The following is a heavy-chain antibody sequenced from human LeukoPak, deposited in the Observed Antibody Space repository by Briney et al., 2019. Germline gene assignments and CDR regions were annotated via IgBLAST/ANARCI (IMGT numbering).Heavy chain of an antibody. J-gene: IGHJ4*02. D-gene: IGHD6-6*01. CDR2: IGTTGDT. Sequence: GGSLRLSCEVSGFTFSSYDMHWVRQTTGKGLEWVSGIGTTGDTHYPDSVKGRFTISRDNSKNTLYLQMNSLRAEDTAVYYCAKEVWGQLVGAYFDYWGQGTLVTVSS. CDR1: GFTFSSYD. V-gene: IGHV3-13*01. CDR3: AKEVWGQLVGAYFDY.